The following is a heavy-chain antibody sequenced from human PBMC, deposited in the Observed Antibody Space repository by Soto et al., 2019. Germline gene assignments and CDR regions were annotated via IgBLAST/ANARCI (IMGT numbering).Heavy chain of an antibody. D-gene: IGHD3-3*01. Sequence: ASVKVSCKASGYTFTSYGISWVRQAPGQGLEWMGWVNPNSGDTNYAQKFQGWVTMTRDTSITTAYMELSRLTSDDTAVYFCARDSRGGYYYYGMDVWGQGTTVTVS. CDR2: VNPNSGDT. V-gene: IGHV1-2*04. J-gene: IGHJ6*02. CDR3: ARDSRGGYYYYGMDV. CDR1: GYTFTSYG.